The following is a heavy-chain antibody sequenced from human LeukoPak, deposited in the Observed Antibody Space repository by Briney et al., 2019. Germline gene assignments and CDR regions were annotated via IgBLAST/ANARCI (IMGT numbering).Heavy chain of an antibody. D-gene: IGHD4-17*01. Sequence: GGSLRLSCAASGFTFSSYAMSWVRQAPGKGLEWVGRIKSKTDGGTTDYAAPVKGGFTISRDDSKNTLYLQMNSLKTEDTAVYYCTTDRAYGDYVDDRFDPWGQGALVTVSS. V-gene: IGHV3-15*01. CDR2: IKSKTDGGTT. J-gene: IGHJ5*02. CDR1: GFTFSSYA. CDR3: TTDRAYGDYVDDRFDP.